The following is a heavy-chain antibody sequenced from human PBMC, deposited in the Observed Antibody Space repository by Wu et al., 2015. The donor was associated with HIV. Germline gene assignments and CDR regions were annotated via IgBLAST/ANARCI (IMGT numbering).Heavy chain of an antibody. CDR3: VRGARGMPKGAFDI. CDR2: ITHNSGGT. J-gene: IGHJ3*02. Sequence: QVQLVQSGSEVKKPGASVKVSCKASGYTFNTYYIHWLRQAPGQGLEWMAWITHNSGGTNSAQMFQGRVTMTRDTSISTAYLELSSLTSDDTAVYYCVRGARGMPKGAFDIWGQGTLVIVSS. D-gene: IGHD3-10*01. CDR1: GYTFNTYY. V-gene: IGHV1-2*02.